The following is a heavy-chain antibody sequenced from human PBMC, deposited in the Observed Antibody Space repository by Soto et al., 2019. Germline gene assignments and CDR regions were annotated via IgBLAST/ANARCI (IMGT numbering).Heavy chain of an antibody. V-gene: IGHV3-30-3*01. D-gene: IGHD3-22*01. J-gene: IGHJ4*02. Sequence: PGGSLRLSCTASGFTFSSYAMHWVRQAPGKGLEWVAVISYDGSNKYYADSVKGRFTISRDNSKNTLYLQMNSLRAEDTAGYYCARGVITMRIESGYFDYWGQGTLVTVSS. CDR2: ISYDGSNK. CDR3: ARGVITMRIESGYFDY. CDR1: GFTFSSYA.